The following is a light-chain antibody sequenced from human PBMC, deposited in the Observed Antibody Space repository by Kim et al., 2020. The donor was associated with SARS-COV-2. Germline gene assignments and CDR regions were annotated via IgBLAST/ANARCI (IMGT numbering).Light chain of an antibody. Sequence: GQKGTISCSGSSSNIGNNYVSWFQQLPGTAPKLLIYDNNNRPSGIPDRFSGSKSGTSATLGISGLQTGDEADYYCGTWDNSLSAGLFGGGTQLTVL. CDR1: SSNIGNNY. J-gene: IGLJ3*02. V-gene: IGLV1-51*01. CDR3: GTWDNSLSAGL. CDR2: DNN.